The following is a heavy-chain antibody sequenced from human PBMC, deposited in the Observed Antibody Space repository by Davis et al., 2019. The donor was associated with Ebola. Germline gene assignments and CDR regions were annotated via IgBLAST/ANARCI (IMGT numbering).Heavy chain of an antibody. D-gene: IGHD3-22*01. CDR3: ARDSSKAEFGYDP. J-gene: IGHJ5*02. V-gene: IGHV1-18*01. CDR2: ISAYNGNT. Sequence: ASVKVSCKASGGTFSSYAISWVRQAPGQGLEWMGWISAYNGNTNYAQKLQGRVTMTTDTSTSTAYMELRSLRSDDTAVYYCARDSSKAEFGYDPWGQGTLVTVSS. CDR1: GGTFSSYA.